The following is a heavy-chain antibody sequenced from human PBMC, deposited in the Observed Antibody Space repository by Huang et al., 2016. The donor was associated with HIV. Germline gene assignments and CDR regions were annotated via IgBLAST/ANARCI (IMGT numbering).Heavy chain of an antibody. Sequence: QVQLVQSGAEVKKPGSSVKVSCKASGGTFSTYAISWVLQAPGQGLKWMGEIIPMFGTANYAQKFQGTVTNTADEFTSTAYMELSSLRSEDTALYYCARGRTRSSLYDSYYGLDVWGQGTTVTVSS. D-gene: IGHD6-6*01. V-gene: IGHV1-69*01. CDR2: IIPMFGTA. CDR3: ARGRTRSSLYDSYYGLDV. J-gene: IGHJ6*02. CDR1: GGTFSTYA.